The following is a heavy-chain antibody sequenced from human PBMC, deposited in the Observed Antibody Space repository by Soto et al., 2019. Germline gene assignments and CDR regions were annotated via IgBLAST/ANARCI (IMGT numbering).Heavy chain of an antibody. CDR2: IKQDGSEK. Sequence: PGGPLRLSCAASGFTISSYGMSWVRQAPGKGLEWVANIKQDGSEKYYVDSVKGRFTISRDNAKNSLYLQMNSLRAEDTAVYYCARDRFMTTVTTNYHYGMDVWGQGTTVTVSS. V-gene: IGHV3-7*01. CDR3: ARDRFMTTVTTNYHYGMDV. D-gene: IGHD4-17*01. CDR1: GFTISSYG. J-gene: IGHJ6*02.